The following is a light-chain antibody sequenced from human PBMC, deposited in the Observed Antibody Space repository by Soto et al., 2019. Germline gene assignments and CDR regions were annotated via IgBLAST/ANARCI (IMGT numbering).Light chain of an antibody. CDR3: QQYNNWPPGTWT. CDR2: GAS. Sequence: EIVMTQSPATLSVSPGERATLSCRASQRVSSSLAWYQQKPGQAPRLLIHGASTRATGFPGRFSGSGSGTEFTLTISSLQSEDIAVYYCQQYNNWPPGTWTFGQGTKVEIK. J-gene: IGKJ1*01. V-gene: IGKV3-15*01. CDR1: QRVSSS.